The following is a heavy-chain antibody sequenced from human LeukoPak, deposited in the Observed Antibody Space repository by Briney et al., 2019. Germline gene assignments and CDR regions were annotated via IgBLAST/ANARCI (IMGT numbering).Heavy chain of an antibody. V-gene: IGHV4-59*08. CDR2: MYYSGST. CDR1: GGSISSYY. J-gene: IGHJ4*02. CDR3: ARGNYDILTGYYSFFDY. Sequence: SETLSLTRTVSGGSISSYYWSWIRQPPGKGLEWIGYMYYSGSTKYNPSLKSRVTISVDTSKNQFSLKLSSVTAADTAVYYCARGNYDILTGYYSFFDYWGQGTLVTVSS. D-gene: IGHD3-9*01.